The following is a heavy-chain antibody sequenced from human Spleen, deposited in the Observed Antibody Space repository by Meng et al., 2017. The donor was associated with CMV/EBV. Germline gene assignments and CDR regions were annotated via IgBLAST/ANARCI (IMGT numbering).Heavy chain of an antibody. V-gene: IGHV3-13*01. CDR3: ARDHEYCSSTSCYWGAFDI. D-gene: IGHD2-2*01. Sequence: GESLKISCAASGFTFSSYDMHWVRQPTGKGLKWVSAIGTAGDTYYPNSVKGRFTISRENAKNSLYLQMNSLRAGDTAVYYCARDHEYCSSTSCYWGAFDIWGQGTMVTVSS. J-gene: IGHJ3*02. CDR1: GFTFSSYD. CDR2: IGTAGDT.